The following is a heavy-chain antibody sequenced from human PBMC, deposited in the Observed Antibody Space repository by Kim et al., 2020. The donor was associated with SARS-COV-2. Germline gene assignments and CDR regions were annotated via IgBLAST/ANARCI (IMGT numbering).Heavy chain of an antibody. CDR1: GGSISSSSYY. D-gene: IGHD6-19*01. CDR3: ARFPLPHSSGWYTAY. Sequence: SETLFLTCTVSGGSISSSSYYWGWIRQPPGKGLEWIGSIYYSGSTYYNPSLKSRVTISVDTSKNQFSLKLSSVTAADTAVYYCARFPLPHSSGWYTAYWGQGTLVTVSS. V-gene: IGHV4-39*01. CDR2: IYYSGST. J-gene: IGHJ4*02.